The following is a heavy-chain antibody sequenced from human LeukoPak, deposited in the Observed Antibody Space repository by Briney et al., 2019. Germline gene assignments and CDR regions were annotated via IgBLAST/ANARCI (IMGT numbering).Heavy chain of an antibody. CDR1: GFTFTTYA. Sequence: GGSLRLSCAASGFTFTTYAMSWVRQAPGKGLEWVSSISNVGTTYYADSVKGRFTISRDNSKDTVYLQMNSLRAEDTAVYHCAQGASPDCWGQGTGVTVSS. V-gene: IGHV3-23*01. CDR2: ISNVGTT. CDR3: AQGASPDC. J-gene: IGHJ4*02.